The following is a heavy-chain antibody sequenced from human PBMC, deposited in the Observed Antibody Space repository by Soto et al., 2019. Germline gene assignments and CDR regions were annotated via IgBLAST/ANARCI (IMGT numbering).Heavy chain of an antibody. Sequence: GGSLRLSCAASGFSFSNHGMHWVRQAPGKGLEWVAVISYDGSNKYYADSVKGRFTISRDNSKNTLYLQMNSLRAEDTAVYYCAKRQYCSGGSCYYYYYGMDVWGQGTTVTVSS. CDR2: ISYDGSNK. CDR3: AKRQYCSGGSCYYYYYGMDV. CDR1: GFSFSNHG. J-gene: IGHJ6*02. V-gene: IGHV3-30*18. D-gene: IGHD2-15*01.